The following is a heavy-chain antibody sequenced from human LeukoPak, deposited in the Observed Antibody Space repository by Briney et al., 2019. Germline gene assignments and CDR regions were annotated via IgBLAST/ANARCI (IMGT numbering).Heavy chain of an antibody. CDR2: ISPYNGST. CDR3: ARWGASSGSAAFDL. Sequence: ASVKVSCKASGYTFSSFDMSWVRQAPGQGLEWMGWISPYNGSTNYAQKLQGRVTMTTDTSTSTAYMELRRLRSDDTAGYYCARWGASSGSAAFDLWPQGTMVTVS. V-gene: IGHV1-18*01. D-gene: IGHD3-22*01. J-gene: IGHJ3*01. CDR1: GYTFSSFD.